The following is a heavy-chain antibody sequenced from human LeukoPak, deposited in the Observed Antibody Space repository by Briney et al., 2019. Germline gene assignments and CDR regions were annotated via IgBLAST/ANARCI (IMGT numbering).Heavy chain of an antibody. D-gene: IGHD6-19*01. Sequence: ASVKVSCKASGYTFTSYDINWVRQATGQGLEWMGWMNPNSGNTGYAQKFQGRVTITRNTSISTAYMELSSLRSEDTAVYYCAREVGWYDAFDIWGQGTMVTVSS. CDR1: GYTFTSYD. CDR3: AREVGWYDAFDI. J-gene: IGHJ3*02. V-gene: IGHV1-8*03. CDR2: MNPNSGNT.